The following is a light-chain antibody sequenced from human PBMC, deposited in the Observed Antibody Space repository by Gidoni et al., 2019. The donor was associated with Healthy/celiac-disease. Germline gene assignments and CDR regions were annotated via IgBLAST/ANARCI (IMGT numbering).Light chain of an antibody. CDR2: RNN. CDR1: SANIGSNY. Sequence: QSVLTQPPPASGTPGQRVTISCSGSSANIGSNYVYWYQQLPGKAPKLRIYRNNQRPSGVPARFSGSKSGTSASLAISGLRSEDEADYYCAAWDDSLSGRVFGGGTKLTVL. CDR3: AAWDDSLSGRV. V-gene: IGLV1-47*01. J-gene: IGLJ3*02.